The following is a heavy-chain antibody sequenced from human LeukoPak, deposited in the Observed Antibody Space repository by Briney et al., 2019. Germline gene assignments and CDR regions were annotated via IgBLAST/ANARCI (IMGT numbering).Heavy chain of an antibody. CDR1: GFTFSSYS. V-gene: IGHV3-21*04. D-gene: IGHD3-22*01. J-gene: IGHJ4*02. CDR2: ISSSSSYI. CDR3: AKYNYYDSSGYVAY. Sequence: GGSLRLSCAASGFTFSSYSMNWVRQAPGKGPEWVSSISSSSSYIYYADSVKGRFTISRDNAKNSLYLQMNSLRAEDTAVYYCAKYNYYDSSGYVAYWGQGTLVTVSS.